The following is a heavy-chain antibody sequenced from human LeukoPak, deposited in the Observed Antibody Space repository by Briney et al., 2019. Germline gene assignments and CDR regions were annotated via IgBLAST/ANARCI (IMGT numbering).Heavy chain of an antibody. D-gene: IGHD2-21*01. CDR3: ARGSPTYFTTWDFDY. Sequence: SETLSLTCTVSGGSISSTSYYWGWIRQPPGKGLEWIVSIYYSGSTYYNPSLKTRVTISVDTSKNQFSLKLSSVTAADTAVYYCARGSPTYFTTWDFDYWGQGTLVTVSS. V-gene: IGHV4-39*07. J-gene: IGHJ4*02. CDR2: IYYSGST. CDR1: GGSISSTSYY.